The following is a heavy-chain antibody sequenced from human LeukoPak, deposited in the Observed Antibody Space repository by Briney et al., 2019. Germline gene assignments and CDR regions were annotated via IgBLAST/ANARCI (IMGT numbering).Heavy chain of an antibody. Sequence: SVKVSCKASGGTFSSYAISWVRQAPGQGLEWMGGIIPIFGTANYAQKFQGRVTITADESTSTAYMELSSLRSEDTAVYYCATAYSKGHYYYYYYMDVWGKGTTVTVSS. J-gene: IGHJ6*03. V-gene: IGHV1-69*01. CDR1: GGTFSSYA. CDR3: ATAYSKGHYYYYYYMDV. D-gene: IGHD4-11*01. CDR2: IIPIFGTA.